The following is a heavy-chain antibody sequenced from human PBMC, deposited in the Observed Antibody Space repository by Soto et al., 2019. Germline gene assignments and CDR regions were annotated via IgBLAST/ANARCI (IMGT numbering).Heavy chain of an antibody. CDR2: IYYSGST. V-gene: IGHV4-59*08. CDR3: ARLAVTTITFDP. J-gene: IGHJ5*02. Sequence: SETLSLTCTVSGGSISSNYWSWIRQPPGKGLEWIGYIYYSGSTNYNPSLKSRVTISVDTSKNQFSLKLSSVTAADTAVYYCARLAVTTITFDPWGQGTLVTVSS. D-gene: IGHD4-17*01. CDR1: GGSISSNY.